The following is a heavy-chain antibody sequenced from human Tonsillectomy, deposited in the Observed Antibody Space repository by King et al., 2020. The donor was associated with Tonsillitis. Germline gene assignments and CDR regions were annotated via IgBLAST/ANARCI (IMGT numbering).Heavy chain of an antibody. D-gene: IGHD3-16*01. J-gene: IGHJ3*02. CDR1: DYTFTTYN. V-gene: IGHV1-18*01. CDR2: ISTYKGHT. CDR3: ARGERMLIPCGGINAHDSFDI. Sequence: VQLVQSGAEVKKPGASVKVSCKSSDYTFTTYNINWVRQAPGQGLEWMGWISTYKGHTKYAQKLQGRVTMTTDTSTSTAYMELRSLRSDDTAVYYCARGERMLIPCGGINAHDSFDIWGQGTMVTVSS.